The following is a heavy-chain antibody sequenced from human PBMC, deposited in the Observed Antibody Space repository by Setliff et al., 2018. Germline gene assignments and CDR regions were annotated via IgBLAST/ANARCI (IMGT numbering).Heavy chain of an antibody. Sequence: PSETLSLTCTVSGGSISSSSYYWGWIRQPPGKGLEWIGSIYYSGSTYYNPSLKSRVTISVDTSKNQFSLKLSSVTAADTAVYYCARYYYDSSGYPKYFQHWGQGTLVTVSS. CDR2: IYYSGST. J-gene: IGHJ1*01. D-gene: IGHD3-22*01. CDR1: GGSISSSSYY. CDR3: ARYYYDSSGYPKYFQH. V-gene: IGHV4-39*01.